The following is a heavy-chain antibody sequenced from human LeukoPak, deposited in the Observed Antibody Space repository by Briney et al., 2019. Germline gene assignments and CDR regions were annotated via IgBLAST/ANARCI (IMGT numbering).Heavy chain of an antibody. CDR2: IIPIVGIT. D-gene: IGHD3-22*01. CDR3: ARDLPGYYDSSGLRNDAFDI. Sequence: SVKVSCKASGGTFSTYTISWVRQAPGQGLEWMGRIIPIVGITNYAQKFQGRVTIIADKSTSTAYMELSSLRSEDTAVYYCARDLPGYYDSSGLRNDAFDIWGQGTMVIVSS. J-gene: IGHJ3*02. CDR1: GGTFSTYT. V-gene: IGHV1-69*04.